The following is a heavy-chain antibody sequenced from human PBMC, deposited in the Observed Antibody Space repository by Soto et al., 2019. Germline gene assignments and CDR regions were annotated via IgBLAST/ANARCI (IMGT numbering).Heavy chain of an antibody. CDR2: IYYSGST. V-gene: IGHV4-59*11. CDR3: ARGLKGGWFDP. J-gene: IGHJ5*02. CDR1: GGSISSHY. D-gene: IGHD1-26*01. Sequence: SETLSLTCTVSGGSISSHYWSWIRQPPGKGLEWIGYIYYSGSTNYNPSLKSRVTISVDTSKNQFSLKLSSVTAADTAVYYCARGLKGGWFDPWGQGTLVTVSS.